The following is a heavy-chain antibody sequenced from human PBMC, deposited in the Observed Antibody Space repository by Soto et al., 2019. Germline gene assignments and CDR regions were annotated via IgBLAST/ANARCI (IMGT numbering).Heavy chain of an antibody. CDR2: IYHSGST. CDR1: GGSITSRSYY. D-gene: IGHD1-20*01. V-gene: IGHV4-30-2*01. J-gene: IGHJ4*02. Sequence: PSEPLSLTSTVSGGSITSRSYYWSWIRQPPGKGLEWIGYIYHSGSTYYNPSLKSRVTISVGRSKNQFSLKLSSVAAADSAVYFAAEDRSDNVKALDYWVKGSLDTVTP. CDR3: AEDRSDNVKALDY.